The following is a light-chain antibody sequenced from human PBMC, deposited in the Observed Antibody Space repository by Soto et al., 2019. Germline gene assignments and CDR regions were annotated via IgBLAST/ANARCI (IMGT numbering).Light chain of an antibody. CDR3: LQHNTYPLS. V-gene: IGKV1-17*03. CDR2: GAS. J-gene: IGKJ4*01. CDR1: QAISHY. Sequence: DIQMTQSPSAMSASVGDRVTITCRASQAISHYLAWFHQRPGKVPKRLIYGASTLQSGIPSRFSGSGSTREFTLTISSLQPEDFGTYYCLQHNTYPLSFGGGNKVE.